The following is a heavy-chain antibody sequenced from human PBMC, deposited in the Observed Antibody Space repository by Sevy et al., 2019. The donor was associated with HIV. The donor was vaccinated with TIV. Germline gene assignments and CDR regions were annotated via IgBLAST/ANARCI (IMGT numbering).Heavy chain of an antibody. CDR1: GFSYSSYG. V-gene: IGHV3-30*02. CDR3: VKEGGGEGGDH. J-gene: IGHJ4*02. D-gene: IGHD2-21*01. CDR2: IQYDGSNK. Sequence: GGSLRLSCAASGFSYSSYGMHWVRQAPGKGLEWVAYIQYDGSNKDYADSVKGRFTISRDNSKNTLDLQMNSLRVEDTAVYYCVKEGGGEGGDHWGQGTRVTVSS.